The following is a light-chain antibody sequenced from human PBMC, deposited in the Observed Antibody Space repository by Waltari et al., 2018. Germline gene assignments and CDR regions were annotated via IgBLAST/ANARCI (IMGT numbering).Light chain of an antibody. CDR2: EVS. V-gene: IGLV2-23*02. Sequence: QSALTQPASVSGSPGQSITISCTGTSSDVGRYNLVSWYQQYPGTAPKHIIYEVSKRPAGVSDRFSVSKSANTASLTISVLQDEDEADYYCCSFAFSSTTSVIFGGGTKLAVL. CDR1: SSDVGRYNL. CDR3: CSFAFSSTTSVI. J-gene: IGLJ2*01.